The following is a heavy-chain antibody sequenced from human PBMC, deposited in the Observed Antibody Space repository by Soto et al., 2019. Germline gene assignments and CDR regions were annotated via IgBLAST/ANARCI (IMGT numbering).Heavy chain of an antibody. CDR3: ARPAYSNGWWFFDY. J-gene: IGHJ4*02. Sequence: SETLSLTCTVSGRSISSSSYYWGWIRQPPGKGLEWIGYIYYSGSTNYNPSLKSRVTISVDTSKNQFSLKLTSVTAADTAIYYCARPAYSNGWWFFDYWGQGTQVTVSS. CDR2: IYYSGST. CDR1: GRSISSSSYY. V-gene: IGHV4-61*05. D-gene: IGHD6-19*01.